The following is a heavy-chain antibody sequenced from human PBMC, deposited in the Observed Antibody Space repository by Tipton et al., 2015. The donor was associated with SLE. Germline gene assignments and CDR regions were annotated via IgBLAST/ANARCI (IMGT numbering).Heavy chain of an antibody. V-gene: IGHV4-34*01. J-gene: IGHJ5*02. D-gene: IGHD3-10*01. CDR2: INHSGST. CDR1: GGSFSGYY. CDR3: AREWRITSPRFDP. Sequence: TLSLTCVVYGGSFSGYYWSWIRQPPGKGLEWIGEINHSGSTNYNPSLKSRVTISVDTSKNQFSLKLSSVTAADTAVYYCAREWRITSPRFDPWGQGTLVTVSS.